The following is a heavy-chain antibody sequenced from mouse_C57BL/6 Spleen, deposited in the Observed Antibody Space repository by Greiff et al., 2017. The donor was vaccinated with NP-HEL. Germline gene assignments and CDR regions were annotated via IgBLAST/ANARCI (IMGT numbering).Heavy chain of an antibody. D-gene: IGHD3-2*02. Sequence: VQLQQSGAELAKPGASVKLSCKASGYTFTSYWMHWVKQRPGQGLEWIGYINPSSGYTKYNQKFKDKATLTADKSSSTAYMQLSSLTYEDSAVYYCARTAQATYYAMDYWGQGTSVTVSS. CDR3: ARTAQATYYAMDY. V-gene: IGHV1-7*01. CDR2: INPSSGYT. J-gene: IGHJ4*01. CDR1: GYTFTSYW.